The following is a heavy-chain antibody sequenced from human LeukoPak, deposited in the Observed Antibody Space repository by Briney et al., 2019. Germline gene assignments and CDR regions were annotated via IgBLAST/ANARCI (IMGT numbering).Heavy chain of an antibody. CDR3: ARDVEGGSFDY. CDR1: GGSISSGGYS. D-gene: IGHD2-21*01. V-gene: IGHV4-30-2*01. CDR2: IYHSGST. J-gene: IGHJ4*02. Sequence: SETLSLTCAVSGGSISSGGYSWSWIRQPPGKGLEWIGYIYHSGSTYYNPSLKSRVTISVDRSKNQFSLKLSSVTAADTAVYYCARDVEGGSFDYWGQGTLVTVSS.